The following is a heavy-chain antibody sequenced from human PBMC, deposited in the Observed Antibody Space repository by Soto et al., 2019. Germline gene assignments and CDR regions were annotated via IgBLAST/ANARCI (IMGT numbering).Heavy chain of an antibody. CDR3: ARGRITGTYGMDV. Sequence: SETHSHTSTFYGLYFINYYWSWIRQPPGKGLEWIGEIHYNRNTNYNPSLKSRVTISMETSKTQFSLKLSSVTAADTAVYYCARGRITGTYGMDVWGQGTTVTVSS. CDR1: GLYFINYY. J-gene: IGHJ6*02. V-gene: IGHV4-34*01. CDR2: IHYNRNT. D-gene: IGHD1-7*01.